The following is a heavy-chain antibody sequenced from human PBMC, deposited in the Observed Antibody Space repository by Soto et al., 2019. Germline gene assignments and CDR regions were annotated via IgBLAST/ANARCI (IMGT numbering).Heavy chain of an antibody. CDR3: AKDPRYSSSWYPYYFDY. Sequence: GGSLRLSCAASGFTFSSYAMSWVRQAPGKGLEWVSAISGSGGSTYYADSVKGRFTISRDNSKNTLYLQMNSLRAEDTAVYYCAKDPRYSSSWYPYYFDYWGQGTLVTVPQ. CDR1: GFTFSSYA. D-gene: IGHD6-13*01. J-gene: IGHJ4*02. V-gene: IGHV3-23*01. CDR2: ISGSGGST.